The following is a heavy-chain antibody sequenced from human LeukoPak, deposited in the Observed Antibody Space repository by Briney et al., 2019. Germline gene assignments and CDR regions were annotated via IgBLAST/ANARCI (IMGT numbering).Heavy chain of an antibody. CDR2: MFNSGST. Sequence: SETLSLTCTVSGDSIRRYYWSWIRQSPGKGLEWIGYMFNSGSTRYNSSLKSRVTISVDTTKSQFSLQLSSVTAADTAVYYCARDDVVPAAMPNYYYGMDVWGQGTTVTVSS. V-gene: IGHV4-4*08. D-gene: IGHD2-2*01. J-gene: IGHJ6*02. CDR3: ARDDVVPAAMPNYYYGMDV. CDR1: GDSIRRYY.